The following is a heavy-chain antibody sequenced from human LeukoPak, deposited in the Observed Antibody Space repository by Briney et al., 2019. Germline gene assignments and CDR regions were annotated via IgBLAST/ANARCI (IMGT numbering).Heavy chain of an antibody. CDR2: ISGSGGST. CDR1: GFTFSSYA. Sequence: GGSLRLSCAASGFTFSSYAMSWVRQVPGKGLEWVSAISGSGGSTYYADSVKGRFTISRDNSKNTLYLQMNSLRAEDTAVYYCAKAGLYYDSSGYYDEYYFDYWGQGTLVTVSS. J-gene: IGHJ4*02. CDR3: AKAGLYYDSSGYYDEYYFDY. D-gene: IGHD3-22*01. V-gene: IGHV3-23*01.